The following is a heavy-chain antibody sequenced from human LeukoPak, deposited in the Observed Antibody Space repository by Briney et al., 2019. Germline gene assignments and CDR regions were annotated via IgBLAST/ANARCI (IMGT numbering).Heavy chain of an antibody. D-gene: IGHD6-13*01. CDR1: GYTFTSYR. Sequence: GASVKVSCKASGYTFTSYRISWVRQAPGQGLEWMGWISANNGNTNYAQKLQGRVTMTTDTSTSTAYMELRSLRSDDTAGYYCAREFIAAAGNNWFDPWGQGTLVTVSS. CDR3: AREFIAAAGNNWFDP. CDR2: ISANNGNT. V-gene: IGHV1-18*01. J-gene: IGHJ5*02.